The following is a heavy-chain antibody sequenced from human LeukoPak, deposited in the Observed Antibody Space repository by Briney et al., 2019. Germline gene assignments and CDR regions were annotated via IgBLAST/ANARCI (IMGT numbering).Heavy chain of an antibody. Sequence: AGGSLRLSCAASGFTFSRYAMSWVRQAPGKGLEWVSSISGNGGSTYYAESVKGRFTISRDNSKNTLYLQMNSLRAEDTAVYYCAKDVLIVVVDGGYFDYWGQGTLVTVSP. J-gene: IGHJ4*02. V-gene: IGHV3-23*01. D-gene: IGHD3-22*01. CDR3: AKDVLIVVVDGGYFDY. CDR2: ISGNGGST. CDR1: GFTFSRYA.